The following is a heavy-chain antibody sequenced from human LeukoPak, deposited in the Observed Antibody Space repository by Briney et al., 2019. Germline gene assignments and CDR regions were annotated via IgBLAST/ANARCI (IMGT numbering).Heavy chain of an antibody. CDR2: INPNSGGT. CDR1: RYTFTGYY. V-gene: IGHV1-2*02. J-gene: IGHJ4*02. D-gene: IGHD6-6*01. CDR3: ARSGIAARNGVYY. Sequence: GASVKVSCKASRYTFTGYYMHWVRQAPGQGLEWMGWINPNSGGTNYAQKFQGRVTMTRDTSISTAYMELSRLRSDDTAVYYCARSGIAARNGVYYWGQGTLVTVSS.